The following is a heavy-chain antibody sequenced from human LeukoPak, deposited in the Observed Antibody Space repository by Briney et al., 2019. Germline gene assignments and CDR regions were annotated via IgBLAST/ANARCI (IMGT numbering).Heavy chain of an antibody. Sequence: ASVKVSCKASGYTFTSYGISWVRQAPGQGLEWMGWISAYNGNTNYAQKLQGRVNMTTDTSTSTAYMELRSLRSDDTAVYYCARSGYCSSTSCRFNYYYYYYMDVWGKGTTVTVSS. CDR1: GYTFTSYG. CDR3: ARSGYCSSTSCRFNYYYYYYMDV. CDR2: ISAYNGNT. D-gene: IGHD2-2*03. J-gene: IGHJ6*03. V-gene: IGHV1-18*01.